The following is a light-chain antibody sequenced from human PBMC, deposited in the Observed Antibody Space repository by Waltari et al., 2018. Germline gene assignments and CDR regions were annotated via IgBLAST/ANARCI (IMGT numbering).Light chain of an antibody. J-gene: IGLJ3*02. CDR1: NIERKS. CDR3: QLWDSRSNHLV. CDR2: DDS. V-gene: IGLV3-21*02. Sequence: SYVVTQPPSGSVAPGQTATITCEGDNIERKSVHWYQQQAGQAPVLGGYDDSDRPPGIPARLSGSNSGNTATLTIRRVEAGDEADYYCQLWDSRSNHLVFGGGTKLTVL.